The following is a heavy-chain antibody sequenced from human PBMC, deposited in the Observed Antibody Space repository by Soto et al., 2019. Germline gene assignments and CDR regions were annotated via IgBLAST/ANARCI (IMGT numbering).Heavy chain of an antibody. Sequence: QVQLVQSGAEVKKPGASVKVSCKASGYTFTSYGISWVRQAPGQGLEWMGWISGYNGNTNYAQKLQGRVTMTTDTATSTAYMELRSLRSDDTAVYYCARDQVTIFVSGNYYGMDVWGQGTTVTVSS. J-gene: IGHJ6*02. CDR2: ISGYNGNT. D-gene: IGHD3-3*01. CDR3: ARDQVTIFVSGNYYGMDV. V-gene: IGHV1-18*01. CDR1: GYTFTSYG.